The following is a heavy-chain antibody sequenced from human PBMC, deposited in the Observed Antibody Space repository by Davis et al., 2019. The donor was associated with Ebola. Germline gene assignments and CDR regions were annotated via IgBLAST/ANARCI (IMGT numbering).Heavy chain of an antibody. CDR1: GGSISSHY. Sequence: PSETLSLTCTVSGGSISSHYWSWIRQAPGKTLEWIGYVYYGQAIYNPSLKSRVTIFSDTSKNSFSLRLTSVTAADTAIYYCARERRFSSWFDSWGQGTLVTVSS. J-gene: IGHJ5*01. D-gene: IGHD6-13*01. V-gene: IGHV4-59*11. CDR3: ARERRFSSWFDS. CDR2: VYYGQA.